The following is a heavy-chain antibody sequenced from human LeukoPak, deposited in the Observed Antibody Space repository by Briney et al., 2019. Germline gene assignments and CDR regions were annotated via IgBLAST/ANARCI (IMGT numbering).Heavy chain of an antibody. CDR3: AKDRRIAPLGY. CDR1: GFPFSSYG. J-gene: IGHJ4*02. Sequence: GGSLKLSCAASGFPFSSYGMHWVRQDPGKGLEWVAFIRYDGSNKYYAASVKGRFTISRDNSKNTLYLQMNSLRAEDTAVYYCAKDRRIAPLGYWGQGTLVTVSS. CDR2: IRYDGSNK. V-gene: IGHV3-30*02. D-gene: IGHD6-13*01.